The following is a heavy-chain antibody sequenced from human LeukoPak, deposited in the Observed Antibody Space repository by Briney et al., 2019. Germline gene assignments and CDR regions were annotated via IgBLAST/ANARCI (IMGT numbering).Heavy chain of an antibody. Sequence: ASVKVSCKASGYTFTSYDINWVRQATGQGLEWMGWMNPNSGNTGYAQKFQGRVTITRNTSISTAYMELSSLRSEDTAVYYCARGSQYYDILTGYYLFDYWGQGTLVTVSS. CDR1: GYTFTSYD. CDR2: MNPNSGNT. CDR3: ARGSQYYDILTGYYLFDY. J-gene: IGHJ4*02. D-gene: IGHD3-9*01. V-gene: IGHV1-8*03.